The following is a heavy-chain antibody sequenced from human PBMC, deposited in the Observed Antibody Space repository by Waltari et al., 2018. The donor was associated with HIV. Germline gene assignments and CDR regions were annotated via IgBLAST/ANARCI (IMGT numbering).Heavy chain of an antibody. Sequence: EVKLVESGGGLVQPGGSLRLSCAVSGFPFDKYAMHWVRQVPGKGLEGGSGFSLDSDRIDYADSVKGRFTVSRDNAKNSLYLQMNSLRVEDTALYYCGKDLTPGGLDVWGQGTTVIVSS. CDR1: GFPFDKYA. CDR2: FSLDSDRI. CDR3: GKDLTPGGLDV. J-gene: IGHJ6*02. V-gene: IGHV3-9*01.